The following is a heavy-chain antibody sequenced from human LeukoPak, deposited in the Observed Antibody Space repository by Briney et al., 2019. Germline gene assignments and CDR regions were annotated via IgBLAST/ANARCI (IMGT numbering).Heavy chain of an antibody. V-gene: IGHV4-34*01. CDR1: GGSFSGYY. CDR2: INHSGST. Sequence: SETLSLTCAVYGGSFSGYYWSWIRQPPGKGLEWIGEINHSGSTNYNPSLKSRVTISVDTSKNQFSLKLSSVTAADTAVYYCASGSSGDGVRGVINYYWFDPWGQGTLVTVSS. CDR3: ASGSSGDGVRGVINYYWFDP. D-gene: IGHD3-10*01. J-gene: IGHJ5*02.